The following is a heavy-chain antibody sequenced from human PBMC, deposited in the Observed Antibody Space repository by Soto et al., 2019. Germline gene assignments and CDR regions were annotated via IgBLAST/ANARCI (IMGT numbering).Heavy chain of an antibody. CDR1: GGTFSSYT. D-gene: IGHD3-22*01. Sequence: QVQLVQSGAEVKKPGSSVKVSCKASGGTFSSYTISWVRQAPGQGLEWMGRIIPILGIANYAQKFQGRVTITADKSASTPYMELSSLRSEDPAVYYCAGDYYDGSGSFDYWGQGTLVTVSS. V-gene: IGHV1-69*08. CDR3: AGDYYDGSGSFDY. J-gene: IGHJ4*02. CDR2: IIPILGIA.